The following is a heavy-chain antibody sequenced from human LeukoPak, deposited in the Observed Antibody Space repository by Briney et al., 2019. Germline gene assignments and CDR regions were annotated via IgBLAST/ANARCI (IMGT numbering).Heavy chain of an antibody. V-gene: IGHV4-59*01. D-gene: IGHD7-27*01. Sequence: PSETLSLTCPVSGGSISSYYWSWIRQPPGKGLEWIGYIYYSGSTNYNPPLKSRVTISVDTSKHQFSLKLSSVTAADTAVYYCARKNWGSHIYYFDYWGQGTLVTVS. CDR2: IYYSGST. CDR3: ARKNWGSHIYYFDY. J-gene: IGHJ4*02. CDR1: GGSISSYY.